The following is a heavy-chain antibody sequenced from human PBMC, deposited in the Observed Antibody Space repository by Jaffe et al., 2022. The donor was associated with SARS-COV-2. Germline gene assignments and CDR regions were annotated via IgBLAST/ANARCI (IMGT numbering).Heavy chain of an antibody. CDR3: ARHGSGYSP. D-gene: IGHD3-22*01. V-gene: IGHV3-72*01. Sequence: EVQLVESGGGLVQPGGSLRLSCAASGFTFSDHYMDWVRQAPGKGLEWVGRTRNKANSYTTEYAASVKGRFTISRDDSKNSLYLQMNSLKTEDTAVYYCARHGSGYSPWGQGTLVTVSS. CDR2: TRNKANSYTT. J-gene: IGHJ5*02. CDR1: GFTFSDHY.